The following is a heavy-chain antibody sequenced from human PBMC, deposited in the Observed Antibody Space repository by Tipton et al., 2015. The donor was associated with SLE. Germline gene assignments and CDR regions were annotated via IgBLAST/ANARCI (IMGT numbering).Heavy chain of an antibody. CDR2: ISSSGSTI. J-gene: IGHJ4*02. CDR1: GFTFSSYE. V-gene: IGHV3-48*03. D-gene: IGHD5-12*01. Sequence: SLRLSCAASGFTFSSYEMNWVRQDPGKGLEWVSYISSSGSTIYYADSVKGRFTIARDNAKNSLYLQMNSLRAEDTAVYYCARGYSGYDYVDYCGQGTLVSVSS. CDR3: ARGYSGYDYVDY.